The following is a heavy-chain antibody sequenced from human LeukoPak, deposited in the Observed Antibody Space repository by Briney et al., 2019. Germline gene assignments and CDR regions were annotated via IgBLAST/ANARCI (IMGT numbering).Heavy chain of an antibody. Sequence: SVKVSCKASGGTFSSYAISWVRQAPGQGLEWMGRIIPIFGTANYAQKFQGRVTITTDESTSTAYMELSSLRSEDTAVYHCARRITMIVGYDAFDIWGQGTMVTVSS. D-gene: IGHD3-22*01. CDR2: IIPIFGTA. V-gene: IGHV1-69*05. CDR1: GGTFSSYA. J-gene: IGHJ3*02. CDR3: ARRITMIVGYDAFDI.